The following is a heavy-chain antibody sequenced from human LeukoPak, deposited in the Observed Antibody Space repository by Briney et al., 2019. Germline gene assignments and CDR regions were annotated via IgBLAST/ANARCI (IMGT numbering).Heavy chain of an antibody. CDR1: GGSISSGGYY. Sequence: SQTLSLTCTVSGGSISSGGYYWSWIRQHPGKGLGWIGYIYYSGSTYYNPSLKSRVTISVDTSKNQFSLKLSSVTAADTAVYYCARDRSDYVSAYYYYGMDVWGQGTTVTVSS. D-gene: IGHD4-17*01. J-gene: IGHJ6*02. CDR3: ARDRSDYVSAYYYYGMDV. CDR2: IYYSGST. V-gene: IGHV4-31*03.